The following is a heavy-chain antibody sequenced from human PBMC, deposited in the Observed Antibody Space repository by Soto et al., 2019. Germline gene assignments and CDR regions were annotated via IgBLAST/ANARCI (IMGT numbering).Heavy chain of an antibody. CDR2: IYYTGST. Sequence: ASETLSLTCTVSGGSVSSDIYYWTWIRQPPGKGLEWIGYIYYTGSTNYNPSLKSRVTISEDTSKNQFSLKLSSVTAADTAVYYCARASTYNYAAGYWGQGTLVTVSS. CDR3: ARASTYNYAAGY. D-gene: IGHD3-16*01. V-gene: IGHV4-61*01. J-gene: IGHJ4*02. CDR1: GGSVSSDIYY.